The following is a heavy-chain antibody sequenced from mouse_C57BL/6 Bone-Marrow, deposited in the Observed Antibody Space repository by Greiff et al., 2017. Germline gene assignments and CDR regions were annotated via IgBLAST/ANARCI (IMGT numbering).Heavy chain of an antibody. CDR1: GYTFTSYW. D-gene: IGHD2-4*01. V-gene: IGHV1-52*01. J-gene: IGHJ3*01. CDR2: IDPSDSET. Sequence: QVQLQQPGAELVRPGSSVKLSCKASGYTFTSYWMHWVKQRPIQGLEWIGNIDPSDSETHYNQKFKDKATLTVDKSSSTAYMQLSSLTSEDCAVYYCARDGYDYDGGFAYWGQGTLVTVSA. CDR3: ARDGYDYDGGFAY.